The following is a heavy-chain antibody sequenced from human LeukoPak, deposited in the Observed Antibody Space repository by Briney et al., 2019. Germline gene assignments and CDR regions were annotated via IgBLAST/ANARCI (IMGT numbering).Heavy chain of an antibody. J-gene: IGHJ4*02. V-gene: IGHV3-7*03. CDR2: IKQDGSEK. CDR1: GFTFSSYW. CDR3: AKDMGAYGWGASNGDY. D-gene: IGHD1-26*01. Sequence: GGSLRLSCAASGFTFSSYWMSWVRQAPGKGLEWVANIKQDGSEKYYVDSVKGRFTISRDNAKNSLYLQMNSLRAEDTAVYYCAKDMGAYGWGASNGDYWGQGTLVTVSS.